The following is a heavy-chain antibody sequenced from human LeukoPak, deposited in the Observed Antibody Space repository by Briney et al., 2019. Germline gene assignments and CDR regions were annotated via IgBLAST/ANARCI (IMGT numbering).Heavy chain of an antibody. CDR3: ARVMTAITNWFDP. J-gene: IGHJ5*02. Sequence: GGSLRLSCAASGFTVRSNYMSWVRQAPGKGLEWVSVIYRDGSTYYADSVKGRFTISRDNSKNTLYLQMNNLRVEDTAVYYCARVMTAITNWFDPWGQGTLVTVSS. CDR2: IYRDGST. CDR1: GFTVRSNY. D-gene: IGHD2-21*02. V-gene: IGHV3-66*01.